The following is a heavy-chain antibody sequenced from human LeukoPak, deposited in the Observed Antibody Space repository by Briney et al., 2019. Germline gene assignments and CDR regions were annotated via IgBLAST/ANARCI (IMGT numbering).Heavy chain of an antibody. V-gene: IGHV3-48*03. D-gene: IGHD3-22*01. CDR1: GFIFSSFE. CDR2: ISHIGDI. CDR3: ARSSGSYRPFDS. Sequence: GGSLRLSCAASGFIFSSFEMNWVRQAPGRGLEWISHISHIGDIKYTDSVKRRFTISKDNTKNSQYLQMTSLRAEDTAVYYCARSSGSYRPFDSWGQGTLVTVSS. J-gene: IGHJ4*02.